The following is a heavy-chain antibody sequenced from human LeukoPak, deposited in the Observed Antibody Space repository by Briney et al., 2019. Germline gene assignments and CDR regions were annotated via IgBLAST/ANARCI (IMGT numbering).Heavy chain of an antibody. D-gene: IGHD1-26*01. J-gene: IGHJ6*03. CDR3: APNYPIVGATDYYYYMDV. CDR1: GYTFTSYY. Sequence: ASLTLSCKASGYTFTSYYMHWVRQAPAQGLELMGWINPNSGGTNYAQKFQGRVTMTRDTSISTAYMELSRLRSDDTAVYYCAPNYPIVGATDYYYYMDVWGKGTTVTVSS. V-gene: IGHV1-2*02. CDR2: INPNSGGT.